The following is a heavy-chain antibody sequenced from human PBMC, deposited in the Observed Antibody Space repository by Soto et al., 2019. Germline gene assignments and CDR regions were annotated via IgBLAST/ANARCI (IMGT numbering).Heavy chain of an antibody. Sequence: QVQLVQSGAEVKKPGASVKVSCKASGYTFTSYGISWVRQAPGQGLEWMGWISAYNGNTNYAQKLKGRVTMTTDTSKSTAYMELRSLRSDDTAVYYCARTVTAMDRRYYFDYGGQGTLVTVSS. CDR1: GYTFTSYG. J-gene: IGHJ4*02. CDR2: ISAYNGNT. CDR3: ARTVTAMDRRYYFDY. D-gene: IGHD5-18*01. V-gene: IGHV1-18*04.